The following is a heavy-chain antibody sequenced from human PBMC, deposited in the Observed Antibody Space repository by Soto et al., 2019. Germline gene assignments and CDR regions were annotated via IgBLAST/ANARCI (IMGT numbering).Heavy chain of an antibody. J-gene: IGHJ4*02. D-gene: IGHD3-9*01. CDR2: ISGSSSYI. Sequence: GGSLRLSCAASGFTFSSYSMNWVRQAPGKGLEWVSSISGSSSYIYYADSMEGRFTISRDNAKNSLYLQMNSLRAEDTAVYYCARVPRSDILTAYYFDYWGQGTLVTVSS. CDR3: ARVPRSDILTAYYFDY. CDR1: GFTFSSYS. V-gene: IGHV3-21*01.